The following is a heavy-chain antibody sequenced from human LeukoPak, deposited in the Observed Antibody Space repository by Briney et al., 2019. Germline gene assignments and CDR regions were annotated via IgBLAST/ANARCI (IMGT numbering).Heavy chain of an antibody. D-gene: IGHD4-17*01. CDR1: GGTFSSYA. J-gene: IGHJ5*02. Sequence: ASVKVSCKASGGTFSSYAISWVRQAPGQGLEWMGGIIPIFGTANYAQKFQGRVTVTADKSTSTAYMELSSLRSEDTAVYYGARDGDTTGVGRRGSWFDPWGQGTLVTISS. V-gene: IGHV1-69*06. CDR3: ARDGDTTGVGRRGSWFDP. CDR2: IIPIFGTA.